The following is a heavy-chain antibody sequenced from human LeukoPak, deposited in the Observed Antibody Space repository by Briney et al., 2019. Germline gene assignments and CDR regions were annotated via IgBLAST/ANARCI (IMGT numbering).Heavy chain of an antibody. D-gene: IGHD3-16*01. Sequence: ASVKVSCKASGYTFTSFGINWVRQATGQGLEWMGWMNPNTGNTGYAQKFQGRVTMTRDTSISTAYMGLSSLRSDDTAVYYCARMDGRARLNWFDPWGQGTLVTVSS. CDR3: ARMDGRARLNWFDP. V-gene: IGHV1-8*01. J-gene: IGHJ5*02. CDR1: GYTFTSFG. CDR2: MNPNTGNT.